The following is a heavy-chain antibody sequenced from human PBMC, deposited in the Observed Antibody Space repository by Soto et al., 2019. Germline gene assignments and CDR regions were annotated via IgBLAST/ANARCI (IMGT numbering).Heavy chain of an antibody. CDR2: INPSGGST. J-gene: IGHJ4*02. V-gene: IGHV1-46*01. CDR1: GYTFTSYY. CDR3: ARGTDGDYVFDY. D-gene: IGHD4-17*01. Sequence: ASVKVSCKASGYTFTSYYIHWVRQAPGQGLEWMAIINPSGGSTTFAQRFQGRVTMTRDTSTSTVYMELSSLRSEDTAVYYCARGTDGDYVFDYWGQGTLVTVSS.